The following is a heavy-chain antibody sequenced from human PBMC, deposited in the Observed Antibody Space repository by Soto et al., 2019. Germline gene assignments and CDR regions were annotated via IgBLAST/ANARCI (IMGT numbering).Heavy chain of an antibody. CDR3: AKDFPRAYSNSSALDY. CDR1: GFTFSSYG. CDR2: ISYDGSVK. J-gene: IGHJ4*02. Sequence: ESGGGVVQPGRSLRLSCAASGFTFSSYGMHWVRQAPGKGLEWVAVISYDGSVKYYADAVQGRFTISRDTSRDTLYLQMNSLRAEDTAFYYCAKDFPRAYSNSSALDYWGQGTLVTVSS. V-gene: IGHV3-30*18. D-gene: IGHD6-6*01.